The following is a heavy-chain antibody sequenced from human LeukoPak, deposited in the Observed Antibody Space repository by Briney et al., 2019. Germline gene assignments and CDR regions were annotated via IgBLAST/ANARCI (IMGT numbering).Heavy chain of an antibody. D-gene: IGHD3-16*01. CDR3: AGWADYVVPIDY. V-gene: IGHV3-11*01. CDR2: ISSSGSTI. Sequence: PGGSLRLSCAASGFTFSDYYMSWIRQAPGKGLEWVSYISSSGSTIYYADSVKGRFTISRDNAKNSLYLQMNSLRAEDTAVYYCAGWADYVVPIDYWGQGTLVTVSS. J-gene: IGHJ4*02. CDR1: GFTFSDYY.